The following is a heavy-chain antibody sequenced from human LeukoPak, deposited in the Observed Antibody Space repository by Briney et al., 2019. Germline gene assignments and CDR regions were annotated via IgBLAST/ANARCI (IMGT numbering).Heavy chain of an antibody. CDR3: AGRDSARNPWAY. CDR1: GFTFTNFW. CDR2: IRPDGSEQ. V-gene: IGHV3-7*01. J-gene: IGHJ4*02. Sequence: GGSLRLSCAASGFTFTNFWMNWIRRAPGRGLEWVANIRPDGSEQFYVDSVKGRFTISRDNAKNSVYLQMNSLRADDAAVYYCAGRDSARNPWAYWGQGTLVTVST. D-gene: IGHD4-11*01.